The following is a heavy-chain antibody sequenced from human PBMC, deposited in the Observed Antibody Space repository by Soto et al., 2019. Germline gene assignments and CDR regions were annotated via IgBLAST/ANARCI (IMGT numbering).Heavy chain of an antibody. CDR2: ISSSSSYI. Sequence: PGGSLRLSCAASGFTFSSYIMNWVRQAPGKGLEWVSSISSSSSYIYYADSVKGRFTISRDNAKNSLYLQMNSLRAEDTAVYYCARDPGYSSRLYFDYWGEGTLVTVSS. D-gene: IGHD6-13*01. V-gene: IGHV3-21*01. CDR3: ARDPGYSSRLYFDY. J-gene: IGHJ4*02. CDR1: GFTFSSYI.